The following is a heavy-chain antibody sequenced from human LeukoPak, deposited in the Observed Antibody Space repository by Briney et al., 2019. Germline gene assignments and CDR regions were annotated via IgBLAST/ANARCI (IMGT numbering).Heavy chain of an antibody. D-gene: IGHD1-26*01. V-gene: IGHV4-39*01. CDR1: GGSISSSSYY. CDR2: IYYSGST. Sequence: ASETLSLTCTVSGGSISSSSYYWGWIRQPPGKGLEWIGSIYYSGSTYYNPSLKSRVTISVDTSKNQFSLKLSSVTAADTAVYYCARGTSQWELVYYFDYWGQGTLVTVSS. CDR3: ARGTSQWELVYYFDY. J-gene: IGHJ4*02.